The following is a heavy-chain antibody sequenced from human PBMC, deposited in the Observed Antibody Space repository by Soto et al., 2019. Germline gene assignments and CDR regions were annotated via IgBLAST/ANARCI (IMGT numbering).Heavy chain of an antibody. D-gene: IGHD4-4*01. V-gene: IGHV3-33*01. J-gene: IGHJ6*03. CDR3: ARDEISSTAYYYYYMDV. Sequence: QVQLVESGGGVVQPGRSLRLSCAASGFTFSSYGMHWVRQAPGKGLEWVAVIWYDGSNKYYADSVKGRFTISRDNSKNTLYLQMNSLRAEDTAVYYCARDEISSTAYYYYYMDVWGKGTTVTVSS. CDR1: GFTFSSYG. CDR2: IWYDGSNK.